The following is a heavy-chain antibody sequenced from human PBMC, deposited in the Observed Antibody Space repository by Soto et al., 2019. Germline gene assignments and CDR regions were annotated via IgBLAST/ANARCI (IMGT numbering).Heavy chain of an antibody. Sequence: ASVKVSCKASGYSFTNNAVSWVRQANGQGLEWMGWMNPGSGDTGYAQKFQGRVTMTRDISIATAYMELSSLRSDDTAIYYCARMETFGSLNWFDPWCQGTLVTVPQ. CDR1: GYSFTNNA. CDR2: MNPGSGDT. J-gene: IGHJ5*02. D-gene: IGHD3-16*01. V-gene: IGHV1-8*01. CDR3: ARMETFGSLNWFDP.